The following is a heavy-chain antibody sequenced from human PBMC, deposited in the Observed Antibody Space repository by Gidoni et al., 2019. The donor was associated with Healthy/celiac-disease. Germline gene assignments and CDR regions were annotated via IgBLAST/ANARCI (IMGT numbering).Heavy chain of an antibody. D-gene: IGHD6-13*01. Sequence: QVQLLQSGAEVNKPGSSVKVSCNASGGPFSSYAISWVRQAPGQGLEWMGGIIPIFGTANYAQKFQGRVKITADEYTSTDYMELSSLRSEDTAVYYCARAIYISSSWYIDYWGQGTLVTVSS. J-gene: IGHJ4*02. CDR3: ARAIYISSSWYIDY. CDR1: GGPFSSYA. V-gene: IGHV1-69*01. CDR2: IIPIFGTA.